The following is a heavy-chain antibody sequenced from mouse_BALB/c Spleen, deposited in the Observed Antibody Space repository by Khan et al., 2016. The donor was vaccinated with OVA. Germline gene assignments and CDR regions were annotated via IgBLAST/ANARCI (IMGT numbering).Heavy chain of an antibody. CDR2: INPSNGYT. CDR1: GYTFTSYT. V-gene: IGHV1-4*01. D-gene: IGHD2-14*01. Sequence: QVQLKQSGAELARPGASVKMSCQASGYTFTSYTIHWIKERPGQGLEWIGYINPSNGYTNYNQKFKDKATLTTDKSSTTAYLQLSSLTSDDFAVYNCVRDWGYHRNDGWFAYWGQGTLVTVSA. J-gene: IGHJ3*01. CDR3: VRDWGYHRNDGWFAY.